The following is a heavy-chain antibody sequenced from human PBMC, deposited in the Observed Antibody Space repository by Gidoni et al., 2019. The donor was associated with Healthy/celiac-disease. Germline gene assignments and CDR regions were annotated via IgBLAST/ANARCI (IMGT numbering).Heavy chain of an antibody. D-gene: IGHD6-19*01. CDR2: TYYSGST. V-gene: IGHV4-59*01. Sequence: QVQLQESGPGLVKPSETLSLTCTVSGGSISSYYWSWIRQPPGKGLEWIGYTYYSGSTNYNPYLKSRVTISGDTSKNQFSLKLSSVTAADTAVYYCARAKTQRGWYYVDYWGQGTLVTVSS. CDR1: GGSISSYY. CDR3: ARAKTQRGWYYVDY. J-gene: IGHJ4*02.